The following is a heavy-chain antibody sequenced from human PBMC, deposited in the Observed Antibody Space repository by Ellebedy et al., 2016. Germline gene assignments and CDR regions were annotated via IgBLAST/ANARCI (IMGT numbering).Heavy chain of an antibody. V-gene: IGHV4-61*08. D-gene: IGHD3-22*01. CDR3: ARGLYFDSSGYYYWFDP. Sequence: SETLSLXXVVSGGSVINYGAYWSWIRQTPGRGGLEWIGYIYHSGSTKFNPSLKSRVSMAVDTSKNQFSLKLNSVTAADTAVYYCARGLYFDSSGYYYWFDPWGQGTLVTVSS. CDR2: IYHSGST. J-gene: IGHJ5*02. CDR1: GGSVINYGAY.